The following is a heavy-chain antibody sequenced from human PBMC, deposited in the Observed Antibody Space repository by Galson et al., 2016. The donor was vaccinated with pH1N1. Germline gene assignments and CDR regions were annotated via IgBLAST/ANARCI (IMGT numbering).Heavy chain of an antibody. Sequence: SLRLSCAASGFTFTSYAMHWVRQAPGKGLEWVAVILYDGTNEYYADSVKGRFTIPRDKTQSTVYLQMNSLRTEGTAVYYCARDSEYSGHEGFHWAQGTLVIVSS. J-gene: IGHJ4*02. CDR3: ARDSEYSGHEGFH. D-gene: IGHD5-12*01. CDR1: GFTFTSYA. CDR2: ILYDGTNE. V-gene: IGHV3-30*04.